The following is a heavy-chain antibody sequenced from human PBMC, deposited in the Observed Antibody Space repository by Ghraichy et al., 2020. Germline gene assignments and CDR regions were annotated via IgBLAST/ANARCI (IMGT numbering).Heavy chain of an antibody. CDR1: GDSVSSNSAA. CDR2: TYYRSKWYN. J-gene: IGHJ4*02. Sequence: SETLSLTCAISGDSVSSNSAAWNWIRQSPSRGLEWLGRTYYRSKWYNDYAVSVKSRITINPDTSKNQFSLQLNSVTPEDTAVYYCARDIVDGGPNDGDYFDYWGQGTLVTVSS. D-gene: IGHD3-16*01. CDR3: ARDIVDGGPNDGDYFDY. V-gene: IGHV6-1*01.